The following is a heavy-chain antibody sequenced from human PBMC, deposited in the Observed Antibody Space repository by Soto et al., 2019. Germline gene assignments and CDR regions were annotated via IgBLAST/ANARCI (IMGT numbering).Heavy chain of an antibody. CDR3: ARSPNAILYGMDV. V-gene: IGHV1-18*01. CDR1: GFTFLCYV. CDR2: ISGYNGNT. D-gene: IGHD2-15*01. J-gene: IGHJ6*02. Sequence: ASLPFSCTASGFTFLCYVLRLFRKSPGQGLEWMGWISGYNGNTNYAQNLQGRVTMTTDTSTSTAYMELSSLRSEDTAVYYCARSPNAILYGMDVWGHGNKVNGSS.